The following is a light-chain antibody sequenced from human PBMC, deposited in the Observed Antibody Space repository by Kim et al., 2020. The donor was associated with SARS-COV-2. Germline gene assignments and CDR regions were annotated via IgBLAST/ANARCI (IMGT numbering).Light chain of an antibody. CDR1: QSVSSRY. V-gene: IGKV3-20*01. CDR2: GAC. J-gene: IGKJ5*01. Sequence: SPVEKTTLSCRGRQSVSSRYLDCDQQKHGQAPMIHIYGACSRATGVPDRCSGCGSGTDFTLTIIRLEHEDFAEYYCQHYGSSPITFGQGTRLEIK. CDR3: QHYGSSPIT.